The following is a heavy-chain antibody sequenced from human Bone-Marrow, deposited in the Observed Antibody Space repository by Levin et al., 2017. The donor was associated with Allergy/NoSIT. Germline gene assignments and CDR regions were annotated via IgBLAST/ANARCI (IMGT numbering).Heavy chain of an antibody. D-gene: IGHD3-10*01. V-gene: IGHV1-18*01. J-gene: IGHJ6*03. Sequence: ASVKVSCRASGYSFTSFGISWVRQAPGQGLEWMGGISVYNGDTKYAQNFQDRVTMTTETATTTAHMELRSLRSDDTAIYYCARVHSPFTLVQGISGYYYYLDVWGKGTTVTVSS. CDR1: GYSFTSFG. CDR2: ISVYNGDT. CDR3: ARVHSPFTLVQGISGYYYYLDV.